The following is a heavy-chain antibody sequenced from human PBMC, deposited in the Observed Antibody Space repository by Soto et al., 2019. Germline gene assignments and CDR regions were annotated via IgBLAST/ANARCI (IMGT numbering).Heavy chain of an antibody. CDR1: GYSFTSYW. D-gene: IGHD6-6*01. V-gene: IGHV5-51*01. J-gene: IGHJ6*01. CDR3: ERSPSMDV. Sequence: GESLTTSGKVSGYSFTSYWIVWVRQMPGKGLEWMGIIYPGDSDTRYSPSFQGQVTISADKSISTASLQWSSLKASDTAMYYCERSPSMDVWGQGTTVTVSS. CDR2: IYPGDSDT.